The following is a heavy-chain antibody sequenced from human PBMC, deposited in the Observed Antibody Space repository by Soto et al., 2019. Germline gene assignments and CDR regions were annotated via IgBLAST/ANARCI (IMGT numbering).Heavy chain of an antibody. V-gene: IGHV3-48*02. CDR1: GFTFSSYS. D-gene: IGHD3-3*01. Sequence: GGSLRLSCAASGFTFSSYSMNWVRQAPGKGLEWVSYISSNSSTIYYADSVKGRFTISRDNAKNSLYLQMNSLRDEDTAVYYCAREQRVTIFGVVISYYYGMDVWGQGTTVTVSS. CDR3: AREQRVTIFGVVISYYYGMDV. J-gene: IGHJ6*02. CDR2: ISSNSSTI.